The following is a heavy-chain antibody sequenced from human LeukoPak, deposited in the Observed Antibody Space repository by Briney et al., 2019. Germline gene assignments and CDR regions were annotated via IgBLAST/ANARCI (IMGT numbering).Heavy chain of an antibody. CDR1: GYTFTSYG. CDR3: ARYYIEGRCFDY. J-gene: IGHJ4*02. V-gene: IGHV1-8*02. Sequence: ASVKVSCKASGYTFTSYGISWVRQAPGQGLEWMGWMNLNSGNTGYAQKFQGRVTMTRNTSISTAYMELSRLRSDDTAMYYCARYYIEGRCFDYWGQGTLVTVSS. CDR2: MNLNSGNT. D-gene: IGHD3-10*01.